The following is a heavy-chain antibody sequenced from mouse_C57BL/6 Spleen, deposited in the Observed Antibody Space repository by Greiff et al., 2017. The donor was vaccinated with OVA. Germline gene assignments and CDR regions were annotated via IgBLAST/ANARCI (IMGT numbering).Heavy chain of an antibody. CDR3: ASYGSSYAYFDY. D-gene: IGHD1-1*01. J-gene: IGHJ2*01. CDR2: IYPGDGDT. V-gene: IGHV1-82*01. Sequence: VKLVESGPELVKPGASVKISCKASGYAFSSSWMNWVKQRPGKGLEWIGRIYPGDGDTNYNGKFKGKATLTADKSSSTAYMQLSSLTSEDSAVYFCASYGSSYAYFDYWGQGTTLTVSS. CDR1: GYAFSSSW.